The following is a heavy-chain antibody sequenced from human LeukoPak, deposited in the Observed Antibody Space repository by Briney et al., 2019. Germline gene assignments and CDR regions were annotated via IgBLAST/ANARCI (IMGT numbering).Heavy chain of an antibody. D-gene: IGHD5-18*01. J-gene: IGHJ6*03. Sequence: SETLSLTCTVSGGSISSYYWSWIRQPAGKGLEWIGRIYTSGSTNYNPSLKSRVTMSVDTSKNQFSLKLSSVTAADTAVYYCARGGYSYGSYYYYYYMDVWGKGTTVTISS. CDR2: IYTSGST. V-gene: IGHV4-4*07. CDR3: ARGGYSYGSYYYYYYMDV. CDR1: GGSISSYY.